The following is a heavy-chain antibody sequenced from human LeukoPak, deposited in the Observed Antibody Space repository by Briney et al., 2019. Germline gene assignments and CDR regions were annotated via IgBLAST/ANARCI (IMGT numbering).Heavy chain of an antibody. CDR2: IKQDGSEK. CDR1: GFTFSSYS. J-gene: IGHJ4*02. D-gene: IGHD3-10*01. Sequence: GGSLRLSCAASGFTFSSYSMNWVRQAPGKGLEWVANIKQDGSEKYYVDSVKGRFTISKDNAKNSLYLQMNSLRAEDTAVYYCARDLSRSFSMIRGLIQHREFDFWGRGTLVTVSS. V-gene: IGHV3-7*01. CDR3: ARDLSRSFSMIRGLIQHREFDF.